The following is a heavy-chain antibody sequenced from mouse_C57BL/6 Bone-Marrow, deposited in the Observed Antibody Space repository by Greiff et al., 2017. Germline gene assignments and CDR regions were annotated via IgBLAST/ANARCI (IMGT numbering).Heavy chain of an antibody. V-gene: IGHV1-81*01. D-gene: IGHD3-2*02. CDR1: GYTFTSYG. CDR3: ARETAQARAWCAY. Sequence: QVQLQQSGAELARPGASVKLSCKASGYTFTSYGISWVKQRTGQGLEWIGEIYPRSGNTYYNEKFKGKATLTADKSSSTAYMELRSLTSADSAVXFCARETAQARAWCAYWGQGTLVTVSA. CDR2: IYPRSGNT. J-gene: IGHJ3*01.